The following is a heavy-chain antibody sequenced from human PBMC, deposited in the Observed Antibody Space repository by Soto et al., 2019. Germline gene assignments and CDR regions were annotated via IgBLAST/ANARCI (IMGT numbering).Heavy chain of an antibody. J-gene: IGHJ6*02. CDR2: IYYSGST. V-gene: IGHV4-59*01. D-gene: IGHD6-13*01. CDR1: GGSISSYY. Sequence: QVQLQESGPGLVKPSETLSLTCSVSGGSISSYYWSWIRQPPGKELEWIGYIYYSGSTNYNPSLKTPVAISVDTSKNQFSLKLSSVTAADTAVYYCAREGVSSRWYNYYGMDVWGQGTTVTVSS. CDR3: AREGVSSRWYNYYGMDV.